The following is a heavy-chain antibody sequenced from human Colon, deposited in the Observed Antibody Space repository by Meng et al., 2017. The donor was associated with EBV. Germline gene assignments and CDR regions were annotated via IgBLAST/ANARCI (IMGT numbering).Heavy chain of an antibody. CDR2: TYCRSKWSN. D-gene: IGHD4-23*01. V-gene: IGHV6-1*01. Sequence: VHLQQSGPGLVKPSQTLSLTCAISGDSVSSNSAAWNWIRQSPSGGLEWLGRTYCRSKWSNDYAVSVKSRLTISPDTSKNQFSLHLASVNPEDTGVYYCAREVDYGGNSVSFDFWGQGTLVTVSS. J-gene: IGHJ4*02. CDR3: AREVDYGGNSVSFDF. CDR1: GDSVSSNSAA.